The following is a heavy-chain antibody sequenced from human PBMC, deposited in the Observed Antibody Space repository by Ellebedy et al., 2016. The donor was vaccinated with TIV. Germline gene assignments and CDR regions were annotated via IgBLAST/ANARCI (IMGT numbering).Heavy chain of an antibody. J-gene: IGHJ6*02. V-gene: IGHV3-9*01. CDR2: ISWNSGSI. CDR3: ARAEALLWFGELFAPRHYYYYYGMDV. Sequence: GGSLRLXCAASGFTFDDYAMHWVRQAPGKGLEWVSGISWNSGSIGNADSVKGRFTISRDNAKNSLYLQMNSLRAEDTAVYYCARAEALLWFGELFAPRHYYYYYGMDVWGQGTTVTVSS. D-gene: IGHD3-10*01. CDR1: GFTFDDYA.